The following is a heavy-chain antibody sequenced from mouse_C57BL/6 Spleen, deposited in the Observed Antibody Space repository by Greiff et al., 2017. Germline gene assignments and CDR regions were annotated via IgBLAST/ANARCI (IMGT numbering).Heavy chain of an antibody. J-gene: IGHJ3*01. CDR3: ARWGGTLFAY. Sequence: VQLQQSGAELVMPGASVKLSCKASGYTFTSYWMHWVKQRPGQGLEWIGEIDPSDSYTNYNQKFKGKSTLTVDKSSSTAYMQLSSLTSEDSAVYYCARWGGTLFAYWGQGTLVTVSA. V-gene: IGHV1-69*01. CDR2: IDPSDSYT. D-gene: IGHD4-1*01. CDR1: GYTFTSYW.